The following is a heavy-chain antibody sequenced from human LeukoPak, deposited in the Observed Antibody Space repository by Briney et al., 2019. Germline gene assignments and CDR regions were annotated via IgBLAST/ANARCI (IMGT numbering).Heavy chain of an antibody. D-gene: IGHD3-10*01. CDR1: GGSFSGYY. V-gene: IGHV4-34*01. CDR2: INHSGST. Sequence: PSETLSLTCAVYGGSFSGYYWSWIRQPPGKGLEWIGEINHSGSTNYNPSLKSRVTISVDTSKNQFSLKLSSVTAADTAVYYCARGPRTYYYGSGSYFYFDYWGQGTLVTVSS. J-gene: IGHJ4*02. CDR3: ARGPRTYYYGSGSYFYFDY.